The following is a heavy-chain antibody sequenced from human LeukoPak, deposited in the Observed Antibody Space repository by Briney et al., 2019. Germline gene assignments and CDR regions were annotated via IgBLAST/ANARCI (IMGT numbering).Heavy chain of an antibody. CDR1: GYTFTGYY. Sequence: ASVKVSCKASGYTFTGYYIHWVRQAPGQGLEWMGWINPNNGGTNSAQKFQVRVTMTRDTSISTTFMELSSLRPDDTAVYYCASICSSNTCPSGAPFDYWGQGTLVTVSS. CDR2: INPNNGGT. V-gene: IGHV1-2*02. CDR3: ASICSSNTCPSGAPFDY. D-gene: IGHD2-2*01. J-gene: IGHJ4*02.